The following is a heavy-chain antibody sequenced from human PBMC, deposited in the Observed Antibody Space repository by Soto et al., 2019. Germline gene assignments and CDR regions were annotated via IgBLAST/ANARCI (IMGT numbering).Heavy chain of an antibody. CDR3: AMLHRARGWYLGY. D-gene: IGHD6-19*01. V-gene: IGHV3-23*01. Sequence: GGSLRLSCAASGFTFSSYAMSWVRQAPGKGLEWVSAISGSGGSTYYAYPVKGRFTISRENSKNTLYLQMNSLRAEDRAVYYCAMLHRARGWYLGYWGQGTLVTVSS. CDR1: GFTFSSYA. J-gene: IGHJ4*02. CDR2: ISGSGGST.